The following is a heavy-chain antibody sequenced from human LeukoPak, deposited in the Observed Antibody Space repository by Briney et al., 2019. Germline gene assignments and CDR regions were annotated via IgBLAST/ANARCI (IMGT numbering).Heavy chain of an antibody. Sequence: ASVKISCKASGYTFTGYFILCLRQAPGQGLEWMGWINPNGGGTSYAQKFQGRVTLTRDTSISTAYMELSSLISDDTAVYYCARGPDMGGFDYWGQGTLVTVSS. D-gene: IGHD1-26*01. V-gene: IGHV1-2*02. J-gene: IGHJ4*02. CDR3: ARGPDMGGFDY. CDR2: INPNGGGT. CDR1: GYTFTGYF.